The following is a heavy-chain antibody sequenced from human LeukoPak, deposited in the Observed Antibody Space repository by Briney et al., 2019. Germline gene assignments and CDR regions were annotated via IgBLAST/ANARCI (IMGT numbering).Heavy chain of an antibody. CDR2: IYHSGST. V-gene: IGHV4-4*02. Sequence: SETLSLTCAVSGGSISSSNWWSWVRQPPGKGLEWIGEIYHSGSTNYNPSLKSRVTISADTSKNQFSLKLSSFTAADTAVYYCARVPLRRSVFDIWGQGTMVTVSS. J-gene: IGHJ3*02. CDR3: ARVPLRRSVFDI. CDR1: GGSISSSNW. D-gene: IGHD3-3*01.